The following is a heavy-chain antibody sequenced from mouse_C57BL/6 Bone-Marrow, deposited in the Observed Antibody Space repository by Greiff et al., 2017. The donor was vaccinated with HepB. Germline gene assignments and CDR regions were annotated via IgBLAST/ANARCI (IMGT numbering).Heavy chain of an antibody. Sequence: QVQLQQPGAELVKPGASVKMSCKASGYTFTSYWITWVKQRPGQGLEWIGDIYPGSGSTNYNEKFKSKATLTVDTSSSTAYMQLSSLTSEDSAVYYCARAHYSNYVADYWGQGTTLTVSS. CDR3: ARAHYSNYVADY. J-gene: IGHJ2*01. CDR1: GYTFTSYW. V-gene: IGHV1-55*01. CDR2: IYPGSGST. D-gene: IGHD2-5*01.